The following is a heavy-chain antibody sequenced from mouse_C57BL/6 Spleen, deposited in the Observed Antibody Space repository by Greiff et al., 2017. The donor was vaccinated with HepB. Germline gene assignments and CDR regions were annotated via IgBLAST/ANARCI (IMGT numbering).Heavy chain of an antibody. CDR3: ASSEYFDV. CDR2: ISYDGSN. CDR1: GYSITSGYY. J-gene: IGHJ1*03. Sequence: ESGPGLVKPSQSLSLTCSVTGYSITSGYYWNWIRQFPGNKLEWMGYISYDGSNNYNPSLKNRISITRDTSKNQFFLKLNSVTTEDTATYYCASSEYFDVWGTGTTVTVSS. V-gene: IGHV3-6*01.